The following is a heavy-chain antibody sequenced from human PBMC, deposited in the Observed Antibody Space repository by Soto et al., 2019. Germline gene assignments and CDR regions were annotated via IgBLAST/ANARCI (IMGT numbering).Heavy chain of an antibody. CDR2: IYYSGST. V-gene: IGHV4-31*03. CDR1: GGSISSGGYY. J-gene: IGHJ4*02. D-gene: IGHD3-22*01. CDR3: ARDGGGSSGYYNYGFDY. Sequence: QVQLQESGPGLVKPSQTLSLTCTVSGGSISSGGYYWSWIRQHPGKGLEWIGYIYYSGSTYYNPSPKSRVTISVDTSKNQFSLKLSSVTAADTAVYYCARDGGGSSGYYNYGFDYWGQGTLVTVSS.